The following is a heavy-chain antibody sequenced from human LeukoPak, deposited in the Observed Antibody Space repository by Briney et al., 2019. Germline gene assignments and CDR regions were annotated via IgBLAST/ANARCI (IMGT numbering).Heavy chain of an antibody. Sequence: SQTLSLTCTVSGGSISSGGYYWSWIRQPPGKGLEWIGYIYHSGSTYYNPSLKSRVTISVDRSKNQFSLKLSSVTAADTAVYYCARGVAAAGKVLNWFDPWGQGTLVTVSS. J-gene: IGHJ5*02. CDR3: ARGVAAAGKVLNWFDP. V-gene: IGHV4-30-2*01. D-gene: IGHD6-13*01. CDR1: GGSISSGGYY. CDR2: IYHSGST.